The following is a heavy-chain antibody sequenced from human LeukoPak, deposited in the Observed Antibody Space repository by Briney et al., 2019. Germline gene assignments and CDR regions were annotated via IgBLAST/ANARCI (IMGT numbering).Heavy chain of an antibody. CDR1: GGSFSGYY. CDR2: INHSGST. Sequence: SETLSLTCAGYGGSFSGYYWRWIRQPPGKELEWIAEINHSGSTNYNPSLKSRVTMSLDTSRNQFSLKLSSVTAADTSVYYCARVWIQLWFPNWFDPWGQGTLVTVSS. J-gene: IGHJ5*02. CDR3: ARVWIQLWFPNWFDP. D-gene: IGHD5-18*01. V-gene: IGHV4-34*01.